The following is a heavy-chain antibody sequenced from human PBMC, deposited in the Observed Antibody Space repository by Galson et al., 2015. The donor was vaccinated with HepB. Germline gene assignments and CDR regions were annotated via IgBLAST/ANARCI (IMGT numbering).Heavy chain of an antibody. Sequence: SLRLSCAASGFTFSSYSMNWVRQAPGKGLEWVSYISSSSSTIYYADSVKGRFTISRDNAKNSLYLQMNSLRAEDTAVYYCAGPKVPIAAAGTSFDYWGQGTLVTVSS. CDR1: GFTFSSYS. V-gene: IGHV3-48*01. CDR2: ISSSSSTI. J-gene: IGHJ4*02. D-gene: IGHD6-13*01. CDR3: AGPKVPIAAAGTSFDY.